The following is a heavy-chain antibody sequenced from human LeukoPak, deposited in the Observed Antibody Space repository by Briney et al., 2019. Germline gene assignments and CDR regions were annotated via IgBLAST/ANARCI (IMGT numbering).Heavy chain of an antibody. Sequence: GGSLRLSCAASGFTFSSYEMNSVRQAPGKGLEWDSYISTTSDIYYAVSGKGRFTISRDNSKSTLYLQMDSLRAEDTAVYYCAKCGNSGCHLIDYWGQGTLVTVSS. CDR3: AKCGNSGCHLIDY. J-gene: IGHJ4*02. V-gene: IGHV3-48*03. CDR2: ISTTSDI. CDR1: GFTFSSYE. D-gene: IGHD5-12*01.